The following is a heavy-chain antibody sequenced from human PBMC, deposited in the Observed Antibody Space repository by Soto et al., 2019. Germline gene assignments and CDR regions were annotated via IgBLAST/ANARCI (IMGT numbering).Heavy chain of an antibody. CDR1: GYTFTSYG. Sequence: ASVKVSCKASGYTFTSYGISWVRQAPGQGLEWMGWISAYNGNTNYAQKLQGRVTMTTDTSTSTAYMELRSLRSDDTAVYYCARDPSLFPYSSSWYPYWGQGTLVTVSS. D-gene: IGHD6-13*01. J-gene: IGHJ4*02. CDR3: ARDPSLFPYSSSWYPY. CDR2: ISAYNGNT. V-gene: IGHV1-18*04.